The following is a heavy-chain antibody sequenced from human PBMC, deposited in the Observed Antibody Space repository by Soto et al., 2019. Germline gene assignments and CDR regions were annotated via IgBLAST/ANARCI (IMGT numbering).Heavy chain of an antibody. CDR1: GFTFSGSA. CDR3: TFLVTPNFDY. Sequence: EVQLVESGGGLVQPGGSLKLSCAASGFTFSGSAMHWVRQASGKGLEWVGRIRSKANSYATAYAASVKGGFTISRDDSKNKACLQMNSLKTEDTAVYYCTFLVTPNFDYWGQGTLVTVSS. CDR2: IRSKANSYAT. V-gene: IGHV3-73*01. D-gene: IGHD2-21*02. J-gene: IGHJ4*02.